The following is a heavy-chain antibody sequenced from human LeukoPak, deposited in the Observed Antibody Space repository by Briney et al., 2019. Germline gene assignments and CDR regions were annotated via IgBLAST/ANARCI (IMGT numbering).Heavy chain of an antibody. Sequence: GGSLRLSCAASGFSLSTYAMSWVRQAPGKGPEWVSAVSGAGGRTYYADSVKGRFTISRDNSKNTLYLQMDSLRAEDTAVYYCAKDRADNGDRLRFDPWGQGTLVTVSS. D-gene: IGHD4-17*01. CDR1: GFSLSTYA. CDR3: AKDRADNGDRLRFDP. CDR2: VSGAGGRT. J-gene: IGHJ5*02. V-gene: IGHV3-23*01.